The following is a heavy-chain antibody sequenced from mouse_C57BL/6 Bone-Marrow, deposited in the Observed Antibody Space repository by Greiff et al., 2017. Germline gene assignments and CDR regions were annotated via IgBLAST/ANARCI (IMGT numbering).Heavy chain of an antibody. Sequence: EVHLVESGGGLVQPGESLKLSCESNEYEFPSHDMSWVRKTPEKRLELVAAINSDGGSTYYPDTMERRFIISRDNTKKTLYLQMSSLRSEDTALDYCASPSTIVKDFDYWGQGTTLTVSS. CDR1: EYEFPSHD. D-gene: IGHD2-5*01. V-gene: IGHV5-2*01. J-gene: IGHJ2*01. CDR2: INSDGGST. CDR3: ASPSTIVKDFDY.